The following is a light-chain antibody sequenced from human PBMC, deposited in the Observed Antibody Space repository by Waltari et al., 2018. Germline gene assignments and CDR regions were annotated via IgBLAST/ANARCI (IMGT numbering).Light chain of an antibody. Sequence: DIQMTQSPSSLSASVGDRVTITCRTSQSISTYLNWYQQIPGKASKLLIYVATSPHSWFPLRFSGSGSGTDSTLTISILQPEDFATDYCQQSYNTPSITFGQGTRLEIK. CDR2: VAT. V-gene: IGKV1-39*01. CDR3: QQSYNTPSIT. J-gene: IGKJ5*01. CDR1: QSISTY.